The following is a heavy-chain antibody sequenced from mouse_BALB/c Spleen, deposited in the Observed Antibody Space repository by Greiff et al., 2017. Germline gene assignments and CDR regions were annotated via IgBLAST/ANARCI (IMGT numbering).Heavy chain of an antibody. CDR1: GFSLTSYD. CDR2: IWTGGGT. Sequence: VHLVESGPGLVAPSQSLSITCTVSGFSLTSYDISWIRQPPGKGLEWLGVIWTGGGTNYNSAFMSRLSISKDNSKSQVFLKMNSLQTDDTAIYYCVRGGYSFYYAMDYWGQGTSVTVSS. V-gene: IGHV2-9-2*01. CDR3: VRGGYSFYYAMDY. D-gene: IGHD2-3*01. J-gene: IGHJ4*01.